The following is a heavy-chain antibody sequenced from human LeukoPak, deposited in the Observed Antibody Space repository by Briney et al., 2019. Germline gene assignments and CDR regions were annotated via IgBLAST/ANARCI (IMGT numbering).Heavy chain of an antibody. CDR2: IWYDGSNK. CDR3: ARDAPIAPDYGMDV. J-gene: IGHJ6*02. Sequence: HSGGSLRLSCAASGFTFSSYGMHWVRQAPGKGLEWVAVIWYDGSNKYYADSVKGRFTISRDNSKNTLYLQMNSLRAEDTAVYYCARDAPIAPDYGMDVWGQGTTVTVSS. CDR1: GFTFSSYG. D-gene: IGHD6-13*01. V-gene: IGHV3-33*08.